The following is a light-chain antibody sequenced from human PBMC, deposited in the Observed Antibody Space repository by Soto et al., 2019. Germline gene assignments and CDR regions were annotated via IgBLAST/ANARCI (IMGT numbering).Light chain of an antibody. Sequence: QSALTQPASVSGSPGQSITISCTGTSSDVGGYNYVSWYQQHPGKAPKLMIYDVSNRPSGVSNRFSGSKSGNTASLTISGLQAEDEAEYDCSSYTSSSTLVFGTGTKLPVL. CDR2: DVS. V-gene: IGLV2-14*01. CDR3: SSYTSSSTLV. CDR1: SSDVGGYNY. J-gene: IGLJ1*01.